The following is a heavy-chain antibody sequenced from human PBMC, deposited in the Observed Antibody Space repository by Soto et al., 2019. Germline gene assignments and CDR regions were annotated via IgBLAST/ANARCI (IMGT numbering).Heavy chain of an antibody. J-gene: IGHJ1*01. CDR1: GFTFSRYD. Sequence: QVQLVESGGGVVQPGRSLRLSCAASGFTFSRYDMHWVRQAPGKGLEWVAVIWYDGSNKYYADSVKGRFTISRDNSKNTLYVQMNSLRFEDTAVYYCARGGRGWYTDFQHWGQGALVTVSS. CDR2: IWYDGSNK. V-gene: IGHV3-33*01. CDR3: ARGGRGWYTDFQH. D-gene: IGHD6-19*01.